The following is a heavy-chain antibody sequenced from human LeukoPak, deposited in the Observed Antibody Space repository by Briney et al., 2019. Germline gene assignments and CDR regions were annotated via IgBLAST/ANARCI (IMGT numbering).Heavy chain of an antibody. D-gene: IGHD6-13*01. CDR1: GGSISGYY. V-gene: IGHV4-59*01. Sequence: SVTLSLTCTVSGGSISGYYWSWIRQSPEKGLEWIGFIHYSGSTNYNPSLRSRVTISVDTSKNQFSLKLSSVTAADTAVYFCARGVSAAGQTLFDYWGQGTLVTVSS. J-gene: IGHJ4*02. CDR2: IHYSGST. CDR3: ARGVSAAGQTLFDY.